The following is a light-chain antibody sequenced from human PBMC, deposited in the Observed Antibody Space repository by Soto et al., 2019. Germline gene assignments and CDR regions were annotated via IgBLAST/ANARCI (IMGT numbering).Light chain of an antibody. Sequence: QSALTQPASVSGSPGQSITISCTGTSSDVGGYSYVSWYQQHPGKAPKLMIYDVSNRPSGLSNRFSGSKSGNTASLTISGLPAEDEADYYCSSYTSSSTLVFGGGTKLTVL. CDR3: SSYTSSSTLV. V-gene: IGLV2-14*01. CDR1: SSDVGGYSY. CDR2: DVS. J-gene: IGLJ2*01.